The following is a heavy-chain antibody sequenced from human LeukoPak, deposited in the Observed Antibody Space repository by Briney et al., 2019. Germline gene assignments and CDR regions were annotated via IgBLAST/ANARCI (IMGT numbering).Heavy chain of an antibody. D-gene: IGHD4-17*01. Sequence: PGGSLRLSCAASGFTFSSYGMHWVRQAPGKGLEWVAVIWYDRSNKYYADSVKGRFTISRDNSKNTLYLQMNSLRAEDTAVYYCARDRDYGDYYYYGMDVWGQGTTVTVSS. V-gene: IGHV3-33*01. CDR2: IWYDRSNK. J-gene: IGHJ6*02. CDR1: GFTFSSYG. CDR3: ARDRDYGDYYYYGMDV.